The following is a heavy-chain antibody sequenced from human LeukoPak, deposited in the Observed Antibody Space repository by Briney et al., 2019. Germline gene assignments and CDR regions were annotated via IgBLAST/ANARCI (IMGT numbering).Heavy chain of an antibody. CDR2: ISGSGGST. CDR1: GFTFSSYA. CDR3: ARNGYSSGWYFDY. J-gene: IGHJ4*02. V-gene: IGHV3-23*01. D-gene: IGHD6-19*01. Sequence: PGGSLRLSCAASGFTFSSYAMSWVRQAPGKGLEWVSAISGSGGSTYYADSVKGRFTISRDNAKNSLYLQMNSLRAEDTAVYYCARNGYSSGWYFDYWGQGTLVTVSS.